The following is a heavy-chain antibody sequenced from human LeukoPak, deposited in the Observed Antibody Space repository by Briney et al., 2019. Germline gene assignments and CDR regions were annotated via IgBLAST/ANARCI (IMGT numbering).Heavy chain of an antibody. J-gene: IGHJ4*02. Sequence: PGGSLRLSCAASGFTFSDYYMSWIRQAPGKGLEWGSYTSSSSSYTNYADSVKGRFTISRDNAKNSLYLQMNSLRAEDTAVYYCASHCSSTSCLDGYWGQGTLVTVSS. CDR2: TSSSSSYT. CDR3: ASHCSSTSCLDGY. CDR1: GFTFSDYY. V-gene: IGHV3-11*03. D-gene: IGHD2-2*01.